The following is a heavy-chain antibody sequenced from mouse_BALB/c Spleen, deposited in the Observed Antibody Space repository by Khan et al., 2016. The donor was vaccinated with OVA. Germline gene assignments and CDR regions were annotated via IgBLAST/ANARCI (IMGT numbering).Heavy chain of an antibody. CDR2: IYPGTGST. CDR1: GYIFTSYW. V-gene: IGHV1-76*01. D-gene: IGHD4-1*01. CDR3: SREKEGNDWGAIDY. Sequence: QVQLKESGTELVRPGASVKLSCKPSGYIFTSYWIHWVNQRSGQGLEWIARIYPGTGSTYYNEKFKGQATLTADKSSSTAYMQLSSLNSADSAVLVVSREKEGNDWGAIDYWGQGTSVTVSS. J-gene: IGHJ4*01.